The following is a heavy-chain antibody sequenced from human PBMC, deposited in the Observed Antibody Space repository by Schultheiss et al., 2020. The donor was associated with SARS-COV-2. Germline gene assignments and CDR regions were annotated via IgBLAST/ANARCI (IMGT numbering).Heavy chain of an antibody. J-gene: IGHJ3*02. D-gene: IGHD3-22*01. Sequence: SQTLSLTCPVSGYSISSGYYWGWIRQPPGKGLEWIGSIYHSGSTYYNPSLKSRVTISVDTSKNQFSLKLSSVTAADTAVYYCARWDSSGYYYEHAFDIWGQGTMVTVSS. CDR2: IYHSGST. CDR1: GYSISSGYY. V-gene: IGHV4-38-2*01. CDR3: ARWDSSGYYYEHAFDI.